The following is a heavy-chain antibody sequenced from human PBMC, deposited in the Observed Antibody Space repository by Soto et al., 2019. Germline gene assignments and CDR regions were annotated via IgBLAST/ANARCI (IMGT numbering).Heavy chain of an antibody. V-gene: IGHV3-30*18. CDR3: AKGRSGSYYYGMDV. CDR2: ISYDGSNK. CDR1: GFTFSSYG. Sequence: QVQLVESGGGVVQPGRSLRLSCAASGFTFSSYGMHWVRQAPGKGLEWVAVISYDGSNKYYADSVKGRFTISRDNSKNTLYLQMNSLRAEDTAGYYCAKGRSGSYYYGMDVWGQGTTVTVSS. D-gene: IGHD1-26*01. J-gene: IGHJ6*02.